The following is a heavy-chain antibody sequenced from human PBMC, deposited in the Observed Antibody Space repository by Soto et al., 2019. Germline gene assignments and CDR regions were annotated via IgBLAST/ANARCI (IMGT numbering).Heavy chain of an antibody. Sequence: GGSLRLSCAASGFTFSSYGMHWVRQAPGKGLEWVAVIWYDGSNKYYADSVKGRFTISRDNSKNTLYLQMNSLRAEDTAVYYCARDERPFSSAPYYFDYWGQGTLVTVSS. J-gene: IGHJ4*02. V-gene: IGHV3-33*01. CDR2: IWYDGSNK. CDR1: GFTFSSYG. D-gene: IGHD6-6*01. CDR3: ARDERPFSSAPYYFDY.